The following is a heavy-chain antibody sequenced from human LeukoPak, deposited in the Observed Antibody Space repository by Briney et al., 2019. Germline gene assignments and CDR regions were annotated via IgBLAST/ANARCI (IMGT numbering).Heavy chain of an antibody. D-gene: IGHD1-1*01. V-gene: IGHV1-18*01. J-gene: IGHJ4*02. CDR2: ISAYNGNT. Sequence: ASVKVSCKASGYTFTSYGVSWVRQAPGQGLEGMGWISAYNGNTNYAQKLQGRVTMTTDTSTSTAYMELWSLRSDDTAVYYCARDQGRKTGTGDWGQGTLVTVSS. CDR1: GYTFTSYG. CDR3: ARDQGRKTGTGD.